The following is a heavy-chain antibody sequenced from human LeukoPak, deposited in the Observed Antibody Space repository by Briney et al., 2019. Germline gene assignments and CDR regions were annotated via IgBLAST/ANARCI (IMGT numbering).Heavy chain of an antibody. J-gene: IGHJ5*02. CDR3: AKDRTVVTCRYNWFDP. CDR2: ISVNSGHT. D-gene: IGHD4-23*01. CDR1: GYIFINYG. Sequence: ASVKVSCKASGYIFINYGISWVRQAPGQGLEWMGWISVNSGHTNYAQKLQGRVTMTTDTSTSTAYMELRSLRSDDTAVYYCAKDRTVVTCRYNWFDPWGQGTLVSVSS. V-gene: IGHV1-18*01.